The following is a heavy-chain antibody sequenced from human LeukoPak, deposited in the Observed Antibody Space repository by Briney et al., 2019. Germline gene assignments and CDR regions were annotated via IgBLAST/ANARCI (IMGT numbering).Heavy chain of an antibody. CDR2: ISSSSSYI. Sequence: PGGSLRLSCAASGFTFSSYSMNWVRQAPGKGLEWVSSISSSSSYIYYADSVKGRFAISRDNSKNTLYLQMNSLRAEDTAVYYCAKILERELQYYYYGMDVWGQGTSVTVSS. J-gene: IGHJ6*02. D-gene: IGHD5-24*01. V-gene: IGHV3-21*04. CDR1: GFTFSSYS. CDR3: AKILERELQYYYYGMDV.